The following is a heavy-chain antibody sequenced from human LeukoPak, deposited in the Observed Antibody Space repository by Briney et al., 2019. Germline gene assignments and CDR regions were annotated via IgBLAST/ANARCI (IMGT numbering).Heavy chain of an antibody. D-gene: IGHD6-13*01. V-gene: IGHV1-69-2*01. CDR1: GYTFTDYY. CDR2: VDPEDGET. Sequence: GASVKVSCKASGYTFTDYYMHWVQQAPGKGLEWMGRVDPEDGETIYAEKFQGRVTITADTSTDTAYMELSSLRSEDTAVYYCARAREAAAGPLFDYWGQGTLVTVSS. CDR3: ARAREAAAGPLFDY. J-gene: IGHJ4*02.